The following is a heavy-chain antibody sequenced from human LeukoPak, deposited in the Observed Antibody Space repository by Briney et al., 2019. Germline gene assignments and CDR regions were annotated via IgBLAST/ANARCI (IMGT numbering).Heavy chain of an antibody. CDR1: GGTFSSYA. V-gene: IGHV1-69*06. CDR3: ARDQESIAKSRSYYYYYYYMDV. CDR2: IIPIFGTA. J-gene: IGHJ6*03. D-gene: IGHD6-6*01. Sequence: GASVKVSCKASGGTFSSYAISWVRQAPGQGLEWMGGIIPIFGTANYAQKFQGRVTITADKSTSTAYMELSRLRSEDTAVYYCARDQESIAKSRSYYYYYYYMDVWGKGTTVTVSS.